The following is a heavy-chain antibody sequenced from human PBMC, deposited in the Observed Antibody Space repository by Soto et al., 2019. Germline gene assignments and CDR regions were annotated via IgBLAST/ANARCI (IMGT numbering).Heavy chain of an antibody. V-gene: IGHV3-23*01. CDR2: IGVSEGST. Sequence: VGSLRLSCAASRFTFSNFAMSWVRQAPGKGLEWISSIGVSEGSTYYTDSVRGRFTISRDNSKNTLYLQMNSLRVEDTALYYCAKVMYTWNDVAAFDSWGQGTLVTVSS. CDR3: AKVMYTWNDVAAFDS. CDR1: RFTFSNFA. D-gene: IGHD1-1*01. J-gene: IGHJ4*02.